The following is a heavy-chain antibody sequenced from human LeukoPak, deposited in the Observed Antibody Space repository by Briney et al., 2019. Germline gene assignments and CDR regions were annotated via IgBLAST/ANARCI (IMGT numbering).Heavy chain of an antibody. CDR2: INPNSGGT. CDR3: ARDLLVDSSGYYVDY. J-gene: IGHJ4*02. V-gene: IGHV1-2*02. D-gene: IGHD3-22*01. CDR1: GYTFTGYY. Sequence: ASVKVSCKASGYTFTGYYMHWVRQAPGQGLEWMGWINPNSGGTNYAQKFQGRVTMTRDTSISTAYMELSRLRSDDTAVYYCARDLLVDSSGYYVDYWGQGTLVTVSS.